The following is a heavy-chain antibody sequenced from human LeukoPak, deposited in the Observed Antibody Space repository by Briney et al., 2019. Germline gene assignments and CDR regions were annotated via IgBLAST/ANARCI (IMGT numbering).Heavy chain of an antibody. V-gene: IGHV3-48*03. Sequence: GGSLRLSCVVSGFIFSDYEMNWVRQAPGNGLERVAYITSRGDATEYADSVKGRFTISRDSLKNSLYLQMNSLRAEGTGVYYCATLGHPFDYWGQGTLVTVSS. J-gene: IGHJ4*02. CDR3: ATLGHPFDY. CDR2: ITSRGDAT. CDR1: GFIFSDYE.